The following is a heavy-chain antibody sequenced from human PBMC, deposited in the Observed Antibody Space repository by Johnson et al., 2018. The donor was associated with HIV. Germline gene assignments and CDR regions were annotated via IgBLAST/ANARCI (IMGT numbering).Heavy chain of an antibody. CDR1: QLTLSSYC. Sequence: VQLVESGGGLAKPAWSPRVSCAASQLTLSSYCMNCVRQAPGKGLEYVSAISSNGGSTYYANSVKGRFTISRDNSKNTLYLQMGSLRAEDMAVYYCARADEWELVGRGYAFDIWGQGTMVTVSS. CDR2: ISSNGGST. V-gene: IGHV3-64*01. D-gene: IGHD1-26*01. J-gene: IGHJ3*02. CDR3: ARADEWELVGRGYAFDI.